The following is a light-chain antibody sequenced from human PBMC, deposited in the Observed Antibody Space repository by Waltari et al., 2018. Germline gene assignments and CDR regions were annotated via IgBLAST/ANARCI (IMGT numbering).Light chain of an antibody. Sequence: QSALTQPASVSGSPGQSITIPCPGTSSDVGGYHYVSWYQQHPGKAPKLMIYEVSKRPSGVSNRFSGSKSGHTASLTISGLQAEDEADYYCSSYTSSSTFVVFGGGTKLTVL. CDR3: SSYTSSSTFVV. CDR2: EVS. J-gene: IGLJ2*01. V-gene: IGLV2-14*01. CDR1: SSDVGGYHY.